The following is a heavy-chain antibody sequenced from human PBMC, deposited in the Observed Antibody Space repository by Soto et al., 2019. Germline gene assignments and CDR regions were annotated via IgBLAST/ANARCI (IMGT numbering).Heavy chain of an antibody. D-gene: IGHD1-26*01. CDR1: GFTFSSYG. V-gene: IGHV3-30*18. J-gene: IGHJ3*02. CDR3: AKDISGGGSYRPSGAFDI. CDR2: ISFDGSNK. Sequence: GGSLRLSCAVSGFTFSSYGMHWVRQAPGKGLEWVSVISFDGSNKYYADSVKGRFTISRDNSKNTLYLQMNSLRAEDTAVYYCAKDISGGGSYRPSGAFDIWGQGTMVTVSS.